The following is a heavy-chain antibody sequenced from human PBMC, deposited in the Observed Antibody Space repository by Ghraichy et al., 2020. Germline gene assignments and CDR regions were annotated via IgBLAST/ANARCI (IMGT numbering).Heavy chain of an antibody. CDR3: ARSVAGHFDN. V-gene: IGHV3-48*02. CDR1: GFTFSIYS. J-gene: IGHJ4*02. D-gene: IGHD6-19*01. Sequence: GGSLRLSCAASGFTFSIYSMNWVRQAPGKGLEWVSYITSDTRTINYADSVKGRFTISRDNAKNVVYLQMNSLRDEDTAVYYCARSVAGHFDNWGQGTLVTVSS. CDR2: ITSDTRTI.